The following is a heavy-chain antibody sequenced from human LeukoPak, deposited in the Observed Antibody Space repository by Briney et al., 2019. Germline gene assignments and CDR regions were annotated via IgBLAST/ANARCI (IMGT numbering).Heavy chain of an antibody. J-gene: IGHJ4*02. CDR3: ARDGGNCGGDCYSFYFDY. Sequence: ASVKVSCKASGYTFTSYYMHWVRQPPGQGLEWMGIINHSGGSTSYAQKFQGRVTMTRDTSTSTVYMELSSLRSEDTAVYYCARDGGNCGGDCYSFYFDYWGQGTLVTVSS. V-gene: IGHV1-46*01. D-gene: IGHD2-21*02. CDR1: GYTFTSYY. CDR2: INHSGGST.